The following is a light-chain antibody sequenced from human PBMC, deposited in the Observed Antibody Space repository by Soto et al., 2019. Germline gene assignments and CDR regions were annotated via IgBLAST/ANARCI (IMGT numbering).Light chain of an antibody. CDR3: SSYTSTGRV. CDR1: SSDVGGYSF. Sequence: QSALTQPASVSGSPGQSITISCTGTSSDVGGYSFVSWYQQHPGKAPKLILYGVTSRPSGVSSRFSGSKSGNTASLTISGLQAEDEADYYCSSYTSTGRVFGGGTKVTVL. V-gene: IGLV2-14*03. J-gene: IGLJ3*02. CDR2: GVT.